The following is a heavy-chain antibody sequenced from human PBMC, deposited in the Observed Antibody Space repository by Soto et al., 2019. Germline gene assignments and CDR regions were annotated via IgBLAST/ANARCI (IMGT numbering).Heavy chain of an antibody. V-gene: IGHV3-15*07. CDR3: TSFPRGYSYVDC. J-gene: IGHJ4*02. CDR2: IKTKTDGGTT. CDR1: GFTINNAW. Sequence: EVQLVESGGGLVKPGGSLRLSCAASGFTINNAWMSWVRQAPGMGLEWVGRIKTKTDGGTTDYAAPVKGTFTISRDDSKNTLYLQMNSLTPEAPAVYYCTSFPRGYSYVDCWGQGTLVTVSS. D-gene: IGHD5-18*01.